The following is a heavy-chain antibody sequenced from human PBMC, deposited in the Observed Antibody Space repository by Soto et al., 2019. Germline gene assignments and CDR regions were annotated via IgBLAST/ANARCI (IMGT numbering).Heavy chain of an antibody. J-gene: IGHJ6*02. D-gene: IGHD3-10*01. CDR2: ISYDGSNK. Sequence: GGSLRLSCAASGFTFSSYGMHWVRQAPGKGLEWVAVISYDGSNKYYADSVKGRFTISRDNSKNTLYLQMNSLRAEDTAVYYCAKDGEDTMVHDYYYGMDVWGQGTTVTVSS. CDR3: AKDGEDTMVHDYYYGMDV. CDR1: GFTFSSYG. V-gene: IGHV3-30*18.